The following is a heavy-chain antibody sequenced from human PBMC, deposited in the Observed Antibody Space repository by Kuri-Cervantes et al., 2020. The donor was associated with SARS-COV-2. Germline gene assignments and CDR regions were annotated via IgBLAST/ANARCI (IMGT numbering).Heavy chain of an antibody. J-gene: IGHJ4*02. Sequence: GESLKISCAASGFTFSNYGMHWVRRVPGKGLEWVAFSRYDGSIKYCADSVKGRFTISRDNSKNTLYLQMNSLRAEDTAVYYCAKEWEGATPRGYWGQGTLVTVSS. CDR1: GFTFSNYG. CDR3: AKEWEGATPRGY. V-gene: IGHV3-30*02. CDR2: SRYDGSIK. D-gene: IGHD1-26*01.